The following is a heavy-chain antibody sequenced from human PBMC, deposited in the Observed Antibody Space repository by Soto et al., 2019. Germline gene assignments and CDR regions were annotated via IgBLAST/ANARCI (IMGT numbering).Heavy chain of an antibody. CDR1: GYSFTSYW. CDR2: IDPSDSYT. V-gene: IGHV5-10-1*01. CDR3: ARHGVSGSYFSCFDP. Sequence: GESLKISCKGSGYSFTSYWISWVRQMPGKGLEWMGRIDPSDSYTNYSPSFQGHVTISADKSISTAYLQWSSLKASDTAMYYCARHGVSGSYFSCFDPCGQRTLVTVSS. D-gene: IGHD3-10*01. J-gene: IGHJ5*02.